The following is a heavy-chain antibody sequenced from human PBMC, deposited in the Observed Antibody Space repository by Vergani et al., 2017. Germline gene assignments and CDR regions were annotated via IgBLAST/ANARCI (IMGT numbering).Heavy chain of an antibody. D-gene: IGHD6-6*01. CDR2: ISGSGGST. CDR3: AKEGSSIAARQVYYYMDV. Sequence: EVQLLESGGGLVQPGGSLRLSCVASGFTFSSYAMSWVRQAPGKGLEWVSAISGSGGSTYYADSVKGRFTISRDNSKNTLYLQMNSLRAEDTAVYYCAKEGSSIAARQVYYYMDVWGKGTTVTVSS. CDR1: GFTFSSYA. J-gene: IGHJ6*03. V-gene: IGHV3-23*01.